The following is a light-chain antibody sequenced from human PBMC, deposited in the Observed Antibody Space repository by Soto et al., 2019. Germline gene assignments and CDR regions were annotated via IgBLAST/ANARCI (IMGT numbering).Light chain of an antibody. CDR2: DAS. CDR3: QYYNGFW. V-gene: IGKV1-5*01. CDR1: HSINDW. J-gene: IGKJ1*01. Sequence: TQSPSSLSASVGDRVTITCRARHSINDWLAWYQQKPGKAPKLLIYDASSLESGVPSRFSGGGSGTEFSLIISGLQPEDFATYYCQYYNGFWLGQVTKVDI.